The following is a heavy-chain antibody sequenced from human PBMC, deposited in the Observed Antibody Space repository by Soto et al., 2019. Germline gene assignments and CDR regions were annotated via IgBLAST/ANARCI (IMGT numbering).Heavy chain of an antibody. CDR2: ISGSGGST. CDR3: AKEGREVAAGYYYYAMDV. J-gene: IGHJ6*02. V-gene: IGHV3-23*01. CDR1: GFTFSSYA. Sequence: GGSLRLSCAASGFTFSSYAMSWVRQAPGKGLEWVSGISGSGGSTYYADSVKGRFTISRDKSKNTLYLQMNSLRAEDTAVFYCAKEGREVAAGYYYYAMDVWGQGTTVTVSS. D-gene: IGHD6-13*01.